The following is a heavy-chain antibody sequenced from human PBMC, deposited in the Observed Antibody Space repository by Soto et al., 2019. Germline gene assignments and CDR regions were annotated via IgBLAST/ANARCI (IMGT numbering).Heavy chain of an antibody. Sequence: GSLRLSCAASGFTFSSYAMSWVRQAPGKGLEWVSAISGSGGSTYYADSVKGRFTISRDNSKNTLYLQMNSLRAEDTAVYYCAKGLGRLQRMDVWGQGTTVTVSS. CDR3: AKGLGRLQRMDV. V-gene: IGHV3-23*01. CDR2: ISGSGGST. J-gene: IGHJ6*02. CDR1: GFTFSSYA. D-gene: IGHD4-4*01.